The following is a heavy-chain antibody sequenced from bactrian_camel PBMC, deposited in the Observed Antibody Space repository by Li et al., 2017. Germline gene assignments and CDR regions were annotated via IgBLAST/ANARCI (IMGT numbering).Heavy chain of an antibody. Sequence: VQLVESGGGSVQTGGSLGLSCAASGTLYKHYSLAWFREREGIAAITDEGETMYAQSVKGRFTVSKDDAKNTVYLEMNNLKPEDTAVYYCAAGRAGCPIPPATTYDYYAQGTQVTVS. D-gene: IGHD3*01. J-gene: IGHJ4*01. CDR3: AAGRAGCPIPPATTYDY. V-gene: IGHV3S53*01. CDR2: ITDEGET. CDR1: GTLYKHYS.